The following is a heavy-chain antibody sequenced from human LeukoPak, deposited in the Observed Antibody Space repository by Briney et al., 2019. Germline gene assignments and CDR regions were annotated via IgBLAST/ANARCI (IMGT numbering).Heavy chain of an antibody. Sequence: PSETLTLTCTVSGGSISSGDYYWSWIRQPPGQGLEWIRYIYYSGSTYYNPFHKSRVTISVDTSKNQFSLKMSSVTAADTAVYYCARLCLGELYFVYWGQGTLVTVSS. J-gene: IGHJ4*02. CDR1: GGSISSGDYY. CDR3: ARLCLGELYFVY. D-gene: IGHD3-16*01. V-gene: IGHV4-30-4*08. CDR2: IYYSGST.